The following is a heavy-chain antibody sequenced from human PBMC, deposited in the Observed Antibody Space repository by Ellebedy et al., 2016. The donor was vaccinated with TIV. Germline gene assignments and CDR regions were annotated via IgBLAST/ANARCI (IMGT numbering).Heavy chain of an antibody. Sequence: ASVKVSXXASGYNFTTYSISWVRQAPGQGLEWMGWISTYNGNTNYAQKLQGRVTMTTDTSTTTAYMELRSLRSYDTAVYYCARTVLVENWFDPWGQGTLVTVSS. D-gene: IGHD5-24*01. V-gene: IGHV1-18*01. J-gene: IGHJ5*02. CDR1: GYNFTTYS. CDR3: ARTVLVENWFDP. CDR2: ISTYNGNT.